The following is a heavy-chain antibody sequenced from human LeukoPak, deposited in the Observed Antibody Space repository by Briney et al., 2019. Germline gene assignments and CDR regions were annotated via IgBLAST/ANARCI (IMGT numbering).Heavy chain of an antibody. CDR3: ATPNYDSSGYYPEYFQH. V-gene: IGHV5-51*01. CDR2: IYPGDSDT. CDR1: GSSFTSCW. J-gene: IGHJ1*01. Sequence: GASLKISCKGSGSSFTSCWIGWVRQLPGKGPEWMGIIYPGDSDTRYSPSFQGPVTISADKSISTASLQWSSLKASDTAMYYCATPNYDSSGYYPEYFQHWGQGTLVTVSS. D-gene: IGHD3-22*01.